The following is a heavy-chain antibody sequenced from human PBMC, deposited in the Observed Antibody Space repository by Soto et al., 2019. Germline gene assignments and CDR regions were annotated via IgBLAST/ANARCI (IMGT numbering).Heavy chain of an antibody. CDR3: ARFRAADVDALDI. J-gene: IGHJ3*02. Sequence: SQTLSLTCAISGDSVSSNTAAWNWIRQSPSRGLEWLGRTYLRSKWHSEYAVSVKSRITINPDTSRNQFSLQLNSVTPEDTAVYYCARFRAADVDALDIWGQGTMVTVSS. CDR1: GDSVSSNTAA. CDR2: TYLRSKWHS. D-gene: IGHD6-13*01. V-gene: IGHV6-1*01.